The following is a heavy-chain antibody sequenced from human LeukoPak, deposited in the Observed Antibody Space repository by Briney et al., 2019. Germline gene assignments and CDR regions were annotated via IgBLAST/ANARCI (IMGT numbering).Heavy chain of an antibody. J-gene: IGHJ4*02. V-gene: IGHV4-59*11. CDR1: GASISSHY. D-gene: IGHD1-26*01. CDR2: IDNGGSP. Sequence: SETLSLTCTISGASISSHYWSWIRQPPGKELEWIGYIDNGGSPKYSPSLRRRVTISVVTSKNQFSLKLNSVTAADTAVYYCARDLGRVDSWGQGTLVTVSS. CDR3: ARDLGRVDS.